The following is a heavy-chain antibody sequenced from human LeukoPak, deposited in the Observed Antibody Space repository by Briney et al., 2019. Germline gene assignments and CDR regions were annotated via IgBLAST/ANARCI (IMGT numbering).Heavy chain of an antibody. CDR3: AKLMSQPALLFFDQ. CDR2: VSGSGLYT. D-gene: IGHD3-10*01. Sequence: AGSLRLSCAASGFTFSTYAMSWVRQAPGQGLEWVATVSGSGLYTYYADSVRGRFTISRDNSKDTFYLQMNSLRAEDTAVYYCAKLMSQPALLFFDQWGQGTLVTVSS. J-gene: IGHJ4*02. V-gene: IGHV3-23*01. CDR1: GFTFSTYA.